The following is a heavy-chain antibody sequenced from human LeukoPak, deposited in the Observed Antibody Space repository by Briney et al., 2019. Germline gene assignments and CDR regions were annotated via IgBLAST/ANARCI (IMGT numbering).Heavy chain of an antibody. V-gene: IGHV4-34*01. CDR2: INHSGST. J-gene: IGHJ5*02. CDR3: ARGFVVVPAAIRWNWFDP. D-gene: IGHD2-2*02. CDR1: GGSFSGYY. Sequence: SETLSLTCAVYGGSFSGYYWSWIRQPPGKGLEWIGEINHSGSTNYNPSLKSRVTISVDTSKNQSSLKLSSVTAADTAVYYCARGFVVVPAAIRWNWFDPWGQGTLVTVSS.